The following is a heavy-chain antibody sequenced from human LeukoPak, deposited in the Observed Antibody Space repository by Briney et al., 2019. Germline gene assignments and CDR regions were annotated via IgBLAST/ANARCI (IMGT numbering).Heavy chain of an antibody. CDR3: ASPYSSSSGAFDI. D-gene: IGHD6-6*01. J-gene: IGHJ3*02. CDR1: RFTVSSNY. Sequence: GGSLRLSCAASRFTVSSNYMSWVRQAPGKGLEWVSVIYSGGSTYYADSVKGRFTISRDNSKNTLYLQMNSLRAEDTAVYYCASPYSSSSGAFDIWGQGTMVTVSS. V-gene: IGHV3-53*01. CDR2: IYSGGST.